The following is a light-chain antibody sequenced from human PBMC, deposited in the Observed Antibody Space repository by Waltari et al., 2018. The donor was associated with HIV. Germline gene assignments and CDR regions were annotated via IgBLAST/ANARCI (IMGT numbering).Light chain of an antibody. CDR1: SSDVGSYNL. Sequence: QSALTQPASVSGSPGQSITLPCTGTSSDVGSYNLVSCYQPPPAKAPNLMIYEVSKRPSGVSNRFSGSKSGNTASLTISGLQAEDEADYYCCSYAGSSTLVFGGGTKLTVL. V-gene: IGLV2-23*02. CDR2: EVS. J-gene: IGLJ3*02. CDR3: CSYAGSSTLV.